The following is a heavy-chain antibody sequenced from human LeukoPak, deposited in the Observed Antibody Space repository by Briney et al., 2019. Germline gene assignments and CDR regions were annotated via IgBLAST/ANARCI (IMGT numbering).Heavy chain of an antibody. CDR3: ARALGDSSSWYAFDI. CDR2: IIPIFGTA. Sequence: SVKVSCKASGGTFSSYAISWVRQAPGQGLEWMGGIIPIFGTAHYAQKFQGRVTITADESTSTAYMELSSLRSEDTAVYYCARALGDSSSWYAFDIWAQGTMVIVSS. D-gene: IGHD6-13*01. J-gene: IGHJ3*02. V-gene: IGHV1-69*01. CDR1: GGTFSSYA.